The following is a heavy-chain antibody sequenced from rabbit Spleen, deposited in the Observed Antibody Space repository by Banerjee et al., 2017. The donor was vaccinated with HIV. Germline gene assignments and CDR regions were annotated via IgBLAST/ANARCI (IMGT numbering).Heavy chain of an antibody. CDR1: GFSFSSSYY. V-gene: IGHV1S40*01. D-gene: IGHD6-1*01. Sequence: QSLEESGGDLVKPEGSLTLTCTASGFSFSSSYYMCWVRQGPGKGLEWIGYIDPIFGSTVYANWVNGRFTISRENTQNTLYLQLNSLTVADTATYFCVREAGYGGYGDGHLWGQGTLVTVS. J-gene: IGHJ3*01. CDR2: IDPIFGST. CDR3: VREAGYGGYGDGHL.